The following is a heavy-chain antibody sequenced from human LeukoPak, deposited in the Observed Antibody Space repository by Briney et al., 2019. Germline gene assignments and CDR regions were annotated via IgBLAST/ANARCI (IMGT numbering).Heavy chain of an antibody. J-gene: IGHJ4*02. Sequence: SSVKVSCKASGGTFSSYAISWVRQAPGQGLEWMGGIIPIFGTANYAQKFQGRVTITADESTSTAYMELSSLRSEDTAVYYCARDRDLHSSWEIFDYWGQGTLVTVSS. V-gene: IGHV1-69*01. CDR1: GGTFSSYA. CDR2: IIPIFGTA. CDR3: ARDRDLHSSWEIFDY. D-gene: IGHD6-13*01.